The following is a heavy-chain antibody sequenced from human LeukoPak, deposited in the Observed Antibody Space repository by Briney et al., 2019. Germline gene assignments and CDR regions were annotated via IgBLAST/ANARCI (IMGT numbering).Heavy chain of an antibody. D-gene: IGHD3-22*01. J-gene: IGHJ3*02. CDR3: AKRPRDTSGYYLGAFDI. V-gene: IGHV3-23*01. Sequence: PGGSLRLSCAASGFTFSNYAMTWVRQAPGKGLEWVSGISASGGTTYYADSVKGRFTISRDNSKNTLYLQMNSLRAEDTAVYYCAKRPRDTSGYYLGAFDIWGQRTMVTLSS. CDR1: GFTFSNYA. CDR2: ISASGGTT.